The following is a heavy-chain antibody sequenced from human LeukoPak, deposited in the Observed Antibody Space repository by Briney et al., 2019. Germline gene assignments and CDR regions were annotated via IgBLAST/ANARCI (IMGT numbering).Heavy chain of an antibody. V-gene: IGHV1-69*13. Sequence: GASVKVSCKASGYPFTGYYVHWVRQAPGQGLEWMGGIIPIFGTANYAQKFQGRVTITADESTSTVYMELSSLRSEDTAVYYCARESEVRRNLWHYWGQGTLVTVSS. J-gene: IGHJ4*02. D-gene: IGHD3-10*01. CDR2: IIPIFGTA. CDR3: ARESEVRRNLWHY. CDR1: GYPFTGYY.